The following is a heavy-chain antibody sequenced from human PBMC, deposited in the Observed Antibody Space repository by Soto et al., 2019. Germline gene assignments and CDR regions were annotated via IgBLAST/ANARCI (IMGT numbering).Heavy chain of an antibody. J-gene: IGHJ3*02. D-gene: IGHD2-15*01. Sequence: QVQLQESGPGLVKPSETLSLTCTVSGGSISSYYWSWIRQPPGKGLEWIGYIYYSGRTNYNPSLKSRVTISVDSSKNQFSLKLSSVSAADTAVYYCARDSYCSGGSCYMGRAFDIWGQGTMLTVSS. CDR2: IYYSGRT. CDR3: ARDSYCSGGSCYMGRAFDI. CDR1: GGSISSYY. V-gene: IGHV4-59*01.